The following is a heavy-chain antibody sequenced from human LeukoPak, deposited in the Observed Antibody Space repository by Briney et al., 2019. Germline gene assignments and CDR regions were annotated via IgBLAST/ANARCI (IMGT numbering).Heavy chain of an antibody. J-gene: IGHJ5*02. CDR3: ARDRWPGRAFDP. Sequence: GGSLRLSCAASGFTISAYWTHWVRQAPRKGLLCVSRIKSDGSSTTYADSVKGRFTISRDNAKNTLYLQMNGLRAEDTAVYYCARDRWPGRAFDPWGQGTLVTVSS. CDR2: IKSDGSST. CDR1: GFTISAYW. D-gene: IGHD4-23*01. V-gene: IGHV3-74*01.